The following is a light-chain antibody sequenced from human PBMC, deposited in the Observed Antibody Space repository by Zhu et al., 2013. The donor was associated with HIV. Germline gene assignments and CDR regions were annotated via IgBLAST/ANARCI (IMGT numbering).Light chain of an antibody. Sequence: DIQLTQSPSSLSASVGDRVTITCRASQGISNYLAWYQQKPGKVPKLLIYRSSTLESGVPSRFSGSGYGTDFTLTITTLQPEDVATYYCQKYDSAPYSFGQGTNLEIK. CDR2: RSS. J-gene: IGKJ2*03. V-gene: IGKV1-27*01. CDR3: QKYDSAPYS. CDR1: QGISNY.